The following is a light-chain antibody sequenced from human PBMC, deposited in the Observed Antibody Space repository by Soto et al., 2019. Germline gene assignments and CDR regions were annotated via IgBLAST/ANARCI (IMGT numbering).Light chain of an antibody. V-gene: IGKV3-20*01. CDR3: QQYDSPPIT. Sequence: EIVLTQSPGILSLSPGERASLSCGPSQSISSSFLAWYPQKPGQAPRLLIDGASSRATGIPDRFSGTGSETDFTLPISRLEPEDFAVYYCQQYDSPPITFGQGTRLEIK. J-gene: IGKJ5*01. CDR1: QSISSSF. CDR2: GAS.